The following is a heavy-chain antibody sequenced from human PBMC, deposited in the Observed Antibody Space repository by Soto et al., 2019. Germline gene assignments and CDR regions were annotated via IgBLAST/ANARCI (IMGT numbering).Heavy chain of an antibody. CDR1: GFTFSDYY. D-gene: IGHD3-22*01. V-gene: IGHV3-11*01. J-gene: IGHJ5*02. CDR2: ISDSATTM. Sequence: GGSLRLSCSASGFTFSDYYMSWIRQAPGKGLEWISHISDSATTMYYADSVKGRFTISRDNARKSLFLHMNSLRAEDTAVYYCARDTAFISSGLFNPWGQGTLVTVSS. CDR3: ARDTAFISSGLFNP.